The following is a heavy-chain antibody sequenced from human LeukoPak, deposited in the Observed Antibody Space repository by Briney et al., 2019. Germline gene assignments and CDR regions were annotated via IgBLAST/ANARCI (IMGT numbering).Heavy chain of an antibody. CDR1: GFTFSSYA. CDR3: ARDGTKYSGGIDY. D-gene: IGHD1-26*01. V-gene: IGHV3-30*04. J-gene: IGHJ4*02. CDR2: ISYDGSNK. Sequence: AGGSLRLSCAASGFTFSSYAMHWVRQAPGKGLEWVAVISYDGSNKYYADSVKGRFTISRDNSKNTLYLQMNSLRAEDTAVYYCARDGTKYSGGIDYWGQGTLVTVSS.